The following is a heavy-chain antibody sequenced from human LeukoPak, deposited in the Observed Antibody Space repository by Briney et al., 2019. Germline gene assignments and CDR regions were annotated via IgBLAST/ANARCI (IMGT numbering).Heavy chain of an antibody. CDR3: ARDRYYDFWSGSNDAFDN. J-gene: IGHJ3*02. V-gene: IGHV4-59*01. Sequence: PSETLSLTCTVSGGSISSYYWSWIRQPPGKGLEWIGYIYYSGSTNYNPSLKSRVTISVDTSKNQFSLKLSSVTAADTAVYYCARDRYYDFWSGSNDAFDNWGQGTMVTVSS. D-gene: IGHD3-3*01. CDR2: IYYSGST. CDR1: GGSISSYY.